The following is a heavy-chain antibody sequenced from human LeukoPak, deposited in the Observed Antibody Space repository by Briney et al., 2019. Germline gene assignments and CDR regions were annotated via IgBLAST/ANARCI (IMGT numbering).Heavy chain of an antibody. Sequence: PSETLSLTCTVSGGSISSSSYYWGWIRQPPGKGLEWIGSIYYSGSTYYNPSLKSRVTISVDTSKNQFSLKLSSATAADTAVYYCARCNYYGMDVWGQGTTVTVSS. J-gene: IGHJ6*02. CDR3: ARCNYYGMDV. CDR1: GGSISSSSYY. CDR2: IYYSGST. V-gene: IGHV4-39*01.